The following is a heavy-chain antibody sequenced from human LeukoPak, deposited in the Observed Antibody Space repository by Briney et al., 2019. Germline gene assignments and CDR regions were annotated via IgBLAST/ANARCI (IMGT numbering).Heavy chain of an antibody. CDR2: IYYSGST. CDR1: GGSISSSSYY. J-gene: IGHJ4*02. D-gene: IGHD3-9*01. V-gene: IGHV4-39*07. CDR3: AREGHYDILTGYYSGTFDY. Sequence: SETLSLTCTVSGGSISSSSYYWGWIRQPPGKGLEWIGSIYYSGSTNYNPSLKSRVTISVDTSKNQFSLKLSSVTAADTAVYYCAREGHYDILTGYYSGTFDYWGQGTLVTVSS.